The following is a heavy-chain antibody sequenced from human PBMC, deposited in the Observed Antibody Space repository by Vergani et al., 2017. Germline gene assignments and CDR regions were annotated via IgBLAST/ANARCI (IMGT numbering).Heavy chain of an antibody. CDR2: ISYDGSNK. CDR1: GFTFSSYA. D-gene: IGHD6-19*01. CDR3: ARDHGLSSGWYSNWFDP. V-gene: IGHV3-30-3*01. Sequence: QVQLVESGGGVVQPGRSLRLSCAASGFTFSSYAMHWVRQAPGKGLEWVAVISYDGSNKYYADSVKGRFIISRDNSKNTLYLQMNSLRAEDTAVYYCARDHGLSSGWYSNWFDPWGQGTLVTVSS. J-gene: IGHJ5*02.